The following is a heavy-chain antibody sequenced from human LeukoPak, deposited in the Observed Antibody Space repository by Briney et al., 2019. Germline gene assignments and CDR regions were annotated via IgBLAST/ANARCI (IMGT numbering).Heavy chain of an antibody. CDR1: GYTFTSYY. CDR2: INPSGGST. J-gene: IGHJ6*02. D-gene: IGHD2-2*01. V-gene: IGHV1-46*01. Sequence: ASVKVSCKASGYTFTSYYMHWVRQAPGQGLEWMGIINPSGGSTSYAQKLQDRVTMTRDTSTSTVYMELSSLRSEDPAVYYCARDLDQLSGYYYGMDVWGHGTTVTVSS. CDR3: ARDLDQLSGYYYGMDV.